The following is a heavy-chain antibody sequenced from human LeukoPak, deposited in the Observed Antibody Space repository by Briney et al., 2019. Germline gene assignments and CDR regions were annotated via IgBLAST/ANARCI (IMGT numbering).Heavy chain of an antibody. Sequence: PSETLSLTCAVYGGSFSGYYWSWIRQPPGKGLEWIGEINHSGSTNYNPSLKSRVTISVDTSKNQFPLKLSSVTAADTAVYYCARNYDFWSGYWRKHRFDPWGQGTLVTVSS. CDR1: GGSFSGYY. D-gene: IGHD3-3*01. CDR2: INHSGST. V-gene: IGHV4-34*01. J-gene: IGHJ5*02. CDR3: ARNYDFWSGYWRKHRFDP.